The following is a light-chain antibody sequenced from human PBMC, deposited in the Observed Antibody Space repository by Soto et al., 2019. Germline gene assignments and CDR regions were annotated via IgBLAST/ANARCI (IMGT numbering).Light chain of an antibody. Sequence: EIVLTQSPDTQSLSPGGRATLSCRASQSSTTRLAWYQQKPGQPPRLLISGASVRASGVPVRISGSGSGTDFTLTISRLEPEDFALYYCQQYGGSPITFGLGTRLEVK. CDR2: GAS. CDR1: QSSTTR. CDR3: QQYGGSPIT. V-gene: IGKV3-20*01. J-gene: IGKJ5*01.